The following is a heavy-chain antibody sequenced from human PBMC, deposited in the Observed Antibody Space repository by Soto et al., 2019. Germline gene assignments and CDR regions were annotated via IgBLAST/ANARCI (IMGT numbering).Heavy chain of an antibody. CDR2: ISYDGSNK. D-gene: IGHD6-13*01. J-gene: IGHJ6*02. CDR3: ARAQYSSSFRLDV. V-gene: IGHV3-30-3*01. Sequence: QVQLVESGGGVVQPGRSLRLSCAASGFTFSSYAMHWVRQAPGKGLEWVAVISYDGSNKYYADSVKGRFTISRDNSKNTLYLQMNSLRAEDTAVYYWARAQYSSSFRLDVWGQGTTVTVSS. CDR1: GFTFSSYA.